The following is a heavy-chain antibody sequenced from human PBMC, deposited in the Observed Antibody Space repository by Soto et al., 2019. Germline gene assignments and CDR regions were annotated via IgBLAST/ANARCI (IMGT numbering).Heavy chain of an antibody. Sequence: EVQLVESGGDLVQPGGSLRLSCAASGFTFTSYWMHWVRQAPGKGLVWVSRINSDGTTTNYAESVTGRFTISRDNAKNTVYLQMNSLRAEDKAVYYCERGIKNYYGVDVWGQGTTVTVSS. V-gene: IGHV3-74*01. CDR1: GFTFTSYW. CDR2: INSDGTTT. J-gene: IGHJ6*02. CDR3: ERGIKNYYGVDV.